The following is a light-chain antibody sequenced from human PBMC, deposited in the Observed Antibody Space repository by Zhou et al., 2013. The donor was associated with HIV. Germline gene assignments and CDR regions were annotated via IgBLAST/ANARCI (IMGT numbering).Light chain of an antibody. V-gene: IGKV3-20*01. Sequence: EIVLTQSPATLSVSPGDRATLSCRASQSVSSNLAWYQQKPGQAPRLLIYGASSRATGISDRFSGSGSGTDFTLTISRLEPEDFAVYFCQQYGSSPITFGQGTRLEI. CDR1: QSVSSN. CDR3: QQYGSSPIT. J-gene: IGKJ5*01. CDR2: GAS.